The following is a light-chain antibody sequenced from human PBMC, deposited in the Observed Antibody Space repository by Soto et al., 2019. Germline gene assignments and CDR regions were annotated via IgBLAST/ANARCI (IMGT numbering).Light chain of an antibody. CDR1: QGVYSNY. Sequence: EIVLTQSPGTLSLSPGERATLSCRASQGVYSNYLAWYQRKPGQAPRLLIYAASRRATGIPDRFSGSGSGKDFTLTISRLEPEDSAVYYCQQYGRSPRVLFTFGPGTKVEIK. J-gene: IGKJ3*01. V-gene: IGKV3-20*01. CDR2: AAS. CDR3: QQYGRSPRVLFT.